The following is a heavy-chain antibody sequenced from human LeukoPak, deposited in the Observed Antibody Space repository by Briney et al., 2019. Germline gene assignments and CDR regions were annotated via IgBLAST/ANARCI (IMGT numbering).Heavy chain of an antibody. J-gene: IGHJ5*02. Sequence: ASVKVSCKASGYTFTGYYMHWVRQAPGQGLEWMGWINPNSGGTNYAQKFQGRVTMTRDTSISTAYMELSRLRSDDTAVYYCARVCSGGSCYSVIPNWFDPWGQGTLVTVSS. V-gene: IGHV1-2*02. CDR3: ARVCSGGSCYSVIPNWFDP. D-gene: IGHD2-15*01. CDR1: GYTFTGYY. CDR2: INPNSGGT.